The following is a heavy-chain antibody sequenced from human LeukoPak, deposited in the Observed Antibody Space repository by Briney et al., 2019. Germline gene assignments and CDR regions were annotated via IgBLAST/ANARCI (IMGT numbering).Heavy chain of an antibody. V-gene: IGHV3-33*06. Sequence: GESLRLSCAASGFTFSSYGMHWVRQAPGKGLEGGAVIWYDGSNKYYADSVKCRFTISRDNSKHTLSLQMNSLRAEDTVVYYCAKGPLRYTRGAFDLWGKGKMVTVSS. CDR2: IWYDGSNK. CDR1: GFTFSSYG. CDR3: AKGPLRYTRGAFDL. D-gene: IGHD1-1*01. J-gene: IGHJ3*01.